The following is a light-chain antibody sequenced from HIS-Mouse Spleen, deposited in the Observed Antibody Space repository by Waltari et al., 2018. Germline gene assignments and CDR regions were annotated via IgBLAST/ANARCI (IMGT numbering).Light chain of an antibody. CDR2: GNG. CDR3: QSYDSSLSDYV. CDR1: SSTIGAVDD. Sequence: QSVLTPPPSVSGAPGPRVPISTIASSSTIGAVDDVNWYHQLPGTAPKPLIYGNGNRPSGVPDRFSGSKSGTSASLDITGLQAEDEADYYGQSYDSSLSDYVFGTGTKVTVL. V-gene: IGLV1-40*01. J-gene: IGLJ1*01.